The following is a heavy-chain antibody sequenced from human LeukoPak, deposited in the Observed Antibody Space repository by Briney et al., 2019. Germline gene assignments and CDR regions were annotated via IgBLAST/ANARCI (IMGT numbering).Heavy chain of an antibody. Sequence: SETLSLTCTVSGGSITSRIYYWGWIRQAPGKGLEWIESMYYSGSTYYDTSLKSRVSISVDTSKNQFSLKLSSVTASDTAVYYCARLFPYYYHYMDVWGKGTTVTVSS. V-gene: IGHV4-39*07. CDR3: ARLFPYYYHYMDV. CDR2: MYYSGST. D-gene: IGHD2-21*01. J-gene: IGHJ6*03. CDR1: GGSITSRIYY.